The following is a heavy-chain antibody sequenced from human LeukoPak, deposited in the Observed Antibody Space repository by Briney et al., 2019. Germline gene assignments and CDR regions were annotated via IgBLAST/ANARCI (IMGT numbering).Heavy chain of an antibody. V-gene: IGHV3-74*01. D-gene: IGHD3-10*01. Sequence: GGSLRLSCAASGFTFSSYWIHWVRQAPGKGLVWVSRINSDGIGTSYADAVKGRFTISRDNAKNTLYLQMKSLRAEDTAVYYCARGVSGLNAGYYYYMDVWGKGTTVTVSS. CDR2: INSDGIGT. J-gene: IGHJ6*03. CDR3: ARGVSGLNAGYYYYMDV. CDR1: GFTFSSYW.